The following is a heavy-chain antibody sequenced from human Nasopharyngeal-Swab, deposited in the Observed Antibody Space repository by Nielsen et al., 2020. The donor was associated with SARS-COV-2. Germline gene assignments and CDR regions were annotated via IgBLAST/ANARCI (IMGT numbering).Heavy chain of an antibody. CDR1: GGSISSGGYY. V-gene: IGHV4-31*03. D-gene: IGHD6-13*01. CDR2: IYNTGSS. CDR3: ARGEGSRWFYFDS. Sequence: SETLSLTCSVSGGSISSGGYYWIWIRQNPGQGLEWIGYIYNTGSSYTNPSLQRRLSISVDKSRNQFFLNLTSVTAADTAIYSCARGEGSRWFYFDSWGQGMLVTVSS. J-gene: IGHJ4*02.